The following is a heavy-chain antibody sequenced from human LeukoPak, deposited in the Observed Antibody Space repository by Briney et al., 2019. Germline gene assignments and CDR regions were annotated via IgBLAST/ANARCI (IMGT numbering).Heavy chain of an antibody. CDR2: ISSSCSTI. D-gene: IGHD3-10*02. Sequence: PGGSLRLSCGASGFIFSSYEVNWVRQARGKGLEWVSYISSSCSTIYYADFVKGRFTISRDNAKNSLYLQMNSLRAEDTAVYYCAELGITMIGGVWGKGTTVTISS. CDR3: AELGITMIGGV. CDR1: GFIFSSYE. V-gene: IGHV3-48*03. J-gene: IGHJ6*04.